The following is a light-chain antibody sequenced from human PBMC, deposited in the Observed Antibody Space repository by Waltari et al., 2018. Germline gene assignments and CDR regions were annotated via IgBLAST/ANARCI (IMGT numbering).Light chain of an antibody. J-gene: IGLJ3*02. CDR1: SSIIGRNT. Sequence: QSVVTQPPSASGTPGQTVTITCSGSSSIIGRNTVNWYQKLPGTAPRLIIFDTHKWPSGVPDRFSGSKSGTSASLAISGLQPEDEGEYYCSVWDDRLNGNWLFGGGTKVTVL. CDR3: SVWDDRLNGNWL. V-gene: IGLV1-44*01. CDR2: DTH.